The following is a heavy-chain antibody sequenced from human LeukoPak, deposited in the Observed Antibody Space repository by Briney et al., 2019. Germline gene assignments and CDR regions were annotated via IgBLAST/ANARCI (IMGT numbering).Heavy chain of an antibody. D-gene: IGHD3-22*01. Sequence: GGSLRLSCAASGFTFSSYWMHWVRQAPGKGLVWVSRINSDGSSTTYADSVKGRLTISRDNSKNTLYLQMNSLRAEDTAVYYCARAAPHYYDSSGYSSGDYWGQGTLVTVSS. CDR1: GFTFSSYW. V-gene: IGHV3-74*01. CDR3: ARAAPHYYDSSGYSSGDY. J-gene: IGHJ4*02. CDR2: INSDGSST.